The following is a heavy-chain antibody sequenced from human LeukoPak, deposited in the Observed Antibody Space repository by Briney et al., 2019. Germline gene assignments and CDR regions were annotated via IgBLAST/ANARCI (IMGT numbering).Heavy chain of an antibody. Sequence: SETLSLTCTVSGGSIRSYYWSWIRQAPGKGLEWIGYISYSGYTSYSPSLKSRVAISVDTSKSQFSLRLSSMTAADTAIYYCARGRNDNGGMFFDSWAQGTLVTVSS. J-gene: IGHJ4*02. CDR2: ISYSGYT. D-gene: IGHD4-23*01. V-gene: IGHV4-59*01. CDR1: GGSIRSYY. CDR3: ARGRNDNGGMFFDS.